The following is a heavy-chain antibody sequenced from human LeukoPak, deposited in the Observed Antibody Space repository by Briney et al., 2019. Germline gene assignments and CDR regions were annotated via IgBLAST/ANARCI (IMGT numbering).Heavy chain of an antibody. CDR3: VKARMPHCGTDCLES. CDR1: GFTISNYG. CDR2: IRGSGGGT. V-gene: IGHV3-23*01. Sequence: PGGSLRLSCAASGFTISNYGMSWVRQAPGKGLEWVSVIRGSGGGTYYADSVKGRFTISRDNSKNTVYPQMNSLRAEDTAVYYCVKARMPHCGTDCLESWGQGTLVTVSS. J-gene: IGHJ4*02. D-gene: IGHD2-21*02.